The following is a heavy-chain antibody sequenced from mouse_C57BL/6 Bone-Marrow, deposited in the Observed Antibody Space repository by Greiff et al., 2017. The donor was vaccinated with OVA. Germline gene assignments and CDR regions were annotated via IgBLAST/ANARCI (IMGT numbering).Heavy chain of an antibody. Sequence: EVQLVESGEGLVKPGGSLKLSCAASGFTFSSYAMSWVRQTPEKRLEWVAYISSGGDYIYYADTVKGRFTISRDNARNTLYLQMSSLKSEDTAMYYCTIYYYGSSSSWYFDVWGTGTTVTVSS. CDR3: TIYYYGSSSSWYFDV. CDR1: GFTFSSYA. CDR2: ISSGGDYI. V-gene: IGHV5-9-1*02. J-gene: IGHJ1*03. D-gene: IGHD1-1*01.